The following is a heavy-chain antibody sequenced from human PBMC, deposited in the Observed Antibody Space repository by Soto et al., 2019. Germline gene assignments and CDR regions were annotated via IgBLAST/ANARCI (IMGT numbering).Heavy chain of an antibody. D-gene: IGHD2-2*01. V-gene: IGHV5-51*01. CDR3: ARHRLYSSSWTTFDY. Sequence: GESLKISCKGSGYNFATYWIGWVRQTPGKGLEWIGIIYPPNSDTKYSPFFEGQVTISAEKSINAAYLQWSSLTASDTAVYSCARHRLYSSSWTTFDYWGQGTLVTVSS. J-gene: IGHJ4*02. CDR1: GYNFATYW. CDR2: IYPPNSDT.